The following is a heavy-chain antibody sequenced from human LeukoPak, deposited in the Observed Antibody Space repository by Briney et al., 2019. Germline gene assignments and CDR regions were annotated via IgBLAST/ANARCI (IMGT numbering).Heavy chain of an antibody. CDR1: GFTFSSYA. J-gene: IGHJ4*02. Sequence: GSLRLSCAASGFTFSSYAMSWVRQAPGKGLEWVANIKQDGSEKYYVDSVEGRFTISRDNAKNSVFLQMNNLRVEDTAIYYCARRGYHDSSGYDYWGQGTPVTVSS. V-gene: IGHV3-7*01. CDR2: IKQDGSEK. D-gene: IGHD3-22*01. CDR3: ARRGYHDSSGYDY.